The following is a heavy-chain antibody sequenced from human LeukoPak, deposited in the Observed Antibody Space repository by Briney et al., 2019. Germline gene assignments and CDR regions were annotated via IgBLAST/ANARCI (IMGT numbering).Heavy chain of an antibody. V-gene: IGHV1-2*02. CDR1: GYTFTGYY. D-gene: IGHD4-23*01. Sequence: GASVKVSCKASGYTFTGYYMHWVRQAPGQGLEWMGWINPNSGGTNYAQKLQGRVTMTTDTSTSTAYMELRSLRSDDTAVYYCARDLYMEDGGKITGSPPERADYWGQGTLVTVSS. J-gene: IGHJ4*02. CDR2: INPNSGGT. CDR3: ARDLYMEDGGKITGSPPERADY.